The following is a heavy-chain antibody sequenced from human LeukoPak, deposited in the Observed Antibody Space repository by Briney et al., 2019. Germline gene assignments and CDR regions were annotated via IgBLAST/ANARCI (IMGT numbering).Heavy chain of an antibody. J-gene: IGHJ4*02. D-gene: IGHD3-22*01. Sequence: PGGSLRLSCVASGFTFSSYGMYWVRQAPGKGLEWVAFIRYDGSNKYYADSVKGRFTISRDNSKNTLYLQMNSLRAEDTAVYYCAKDLYTMIVVVITTFDYWGQGTLVTVSS. V-gene: IGHV3-30*02. CDR2: IRYDGSNK. CDR3: AKDLYTMIVVVITTFDY. CDR1: GFTFSSYG.